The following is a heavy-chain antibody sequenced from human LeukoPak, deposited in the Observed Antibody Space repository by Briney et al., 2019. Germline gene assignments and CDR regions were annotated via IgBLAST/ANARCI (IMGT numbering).Heavy chain of an antibody. CDR2: IYTSGST. J-gene: IGHJ4*02. CDR3: ARDQGVEMATTAFDY. V-gene: IGHV4-61*02. Sequence: SETLSLTCTVSGGSISSGSYYWSWIRQPAWKGLEWIGRIYTSGSTNYNPSLKSRVTISVDTSKNQFSLKLSSVTAADTAVYYCARDQGVEMATTAFDYWGQGTLVTVSS. D-gene: IGHD5-24*01. CDR1: GGSISSGSYY.